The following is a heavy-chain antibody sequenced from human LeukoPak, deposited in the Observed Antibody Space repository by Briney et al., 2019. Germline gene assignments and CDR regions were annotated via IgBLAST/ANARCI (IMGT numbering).Heavy chain of an antibody. J-gene: IGHJ4*02. CDR2: SRNKARSYSA. V-gene: IGHV3-72*01. D-gene: IGHD6-19*01. CDR3: SRVVSVAGSDYLDY. CDR1: GFTFTDFF. Sequence: GGSLRLSCAASGFTFTDFFMDWVRLTPGKGLEWIGRSRNKARSYSAEYAACVQGRFTISRDESKNSLYLQMNSLKTEDTAVYYCSRVVSVAGSDYLDYWGQGTLVTVSS.